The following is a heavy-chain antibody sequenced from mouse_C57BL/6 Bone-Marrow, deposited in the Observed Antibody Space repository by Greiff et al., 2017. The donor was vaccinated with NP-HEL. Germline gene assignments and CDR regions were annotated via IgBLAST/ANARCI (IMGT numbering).Heavy chain of an antibody. CDR1: GFSLTSYA. CDR3: ARNSYGYDEEGFAY. Sequence: VKLQESGPGLVAPSQSLSITCTVSGFSLTSYAISWVRQPPGKGLEWLGVIWTGGGTNYNSALKSRLSISKDNSKSQVFLKMNSLQTDDTARYYCARNSYGYDEEGFAYWGQGTLVTVSA. CDR2: IWTGGGT. V-gene: IGHV2-9-1*01. D-gene: IGHD2-2*01. J-gene: IGHJ3*01.